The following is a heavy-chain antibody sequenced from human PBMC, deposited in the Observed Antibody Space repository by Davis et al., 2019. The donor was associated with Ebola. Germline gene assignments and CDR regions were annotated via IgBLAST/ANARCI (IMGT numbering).Heavy chain of an antibody. V-gene: IGHV5-51*01. CDR2: IYTGDSDT. D-gene: IGHD1-14*01. J-gene: IGHJ3*02. CDR3: ATLRRTITGMDDGFDI. CDR1: GYSFTTSW. Sequence: GESLKISCQDSGYSFTTSWIAWVRQLPGKGLEWMGIIYTGDSDTRYSPSFRGQVTISADKSTKTAFLLWSSLRASDTAMYYCATLRRTITGMDDGFDIWGQGTLVTVSS.